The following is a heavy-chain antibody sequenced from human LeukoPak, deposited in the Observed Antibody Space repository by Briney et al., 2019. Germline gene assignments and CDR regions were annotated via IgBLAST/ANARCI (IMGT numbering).Heavy chain of an antibody. CDR2: IIPIFGTA. J-gene: IGHJ4*02. CDR3: ARDGPPGYCSSTSCPLDY. CDR1: GGTFSSYA. Sequence: ASVKVSCKASGGTFSSYAISWVRQAPGQGPEWMGGIIPIFGTANYAQKFQGRVTITADESTSTAYMELSSLRSEDTAVYYCARDGPPGYCSSTSCPLDYWGQGTLVTVSS. D-gene: IGHD2-2*01. V-gene: IGHV1-69*13.